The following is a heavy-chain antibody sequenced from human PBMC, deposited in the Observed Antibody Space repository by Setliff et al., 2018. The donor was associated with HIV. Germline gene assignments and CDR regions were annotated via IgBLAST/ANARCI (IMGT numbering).Heavy chain of an antibody. CDR1: GFTFDDYA. V-gene: IGHV3-9*01. D-gene: IGHD3-22*01. J-gene: IGHJ6*02. CDR2: ISWNSGSI. CDR3: AKAVFADSSGYYGFYYGMDV. Sequence: PGGSLRLSCAASGFTFDDYAMHWVRQAPGKGLEWVSGISWNSGSIGYADSVKGRFTISRDNAKNSLYLQMDSLRAEDTALYYCAKAVFADSSGYYGFYYGMDVWGRGTTVTVSS.